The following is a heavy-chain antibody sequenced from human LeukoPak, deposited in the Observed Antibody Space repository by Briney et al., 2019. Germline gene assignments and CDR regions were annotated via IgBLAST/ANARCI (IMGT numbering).Heavy chain of an antibody. CDR2: IIPIFGTA. CDR1: GGTFSSYA. D-gene: IGHD3-22*01. J-gene: IGHJ4*02. CDR3: ARAGVTYYYDSSGYYYFDY. Sequence: ASVKVSCKASGGTFSSYAISWVRQAPGQGLEWMGGIIPIFGTANYAQKFQGRVTITADESTSTAYMELSSLRSDDTAVYYCARAGVTYYYDSSGYYYFDYWGQGTLVTVSS. V-gene: IGHV1-69*13.